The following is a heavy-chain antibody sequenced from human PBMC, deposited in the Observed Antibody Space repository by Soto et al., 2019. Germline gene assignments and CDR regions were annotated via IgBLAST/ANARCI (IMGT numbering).Heavy chain of an antibody. D-gene: IGHD3-22*01. CDR2: ISSSGSII. CDR1: GFTFSDCH. J-gene: IGHJ6*02. CDR3: ARVNGYYYYGMDV. V-gene: IGHV3-11*01. Sequence: SLRLSSAAFGFTFSDCHLGWIRQAPGKGLEWVSDISSSGSIIYYADSVKGRFTISRDNAKNSLYLQMNSLRAEDTAVYYCARVNGYYYYGMDVWGQGT.